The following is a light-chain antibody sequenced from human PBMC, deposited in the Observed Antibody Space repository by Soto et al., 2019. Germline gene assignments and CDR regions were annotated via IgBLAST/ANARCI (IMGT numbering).Light chain of an antibody. CDR3: SSYMSTSTLE. Sequence: QSALTQPASVSGSPGQSITISCTGTSSDVGGYKYVSWYQQHPDKAPKLMIYEVSDRPSGVSNRFSGSKSGNTASLTISGLQAEDEADYYCSSYMSTSTLEFGGGTKLTVL. CDR2: EVS. CDR1: SSDVGGYKY. J-gene: IGLJ3*02. V-gene: IGLV2-14*01.